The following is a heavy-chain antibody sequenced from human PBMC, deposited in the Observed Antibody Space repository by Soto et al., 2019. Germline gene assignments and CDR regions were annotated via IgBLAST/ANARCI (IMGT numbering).Heavy chain of an antibody. Sequence: QVQLVQSGAEVKKPGSSVKVSCTASEGTFNSYTISWVRQAPGQGLEWMGRVIPILGMADFAQKFQGRVMITADKSTSTAYMVLSSLRSDDTAVYYGATSYGSGSTLFDYWGQGTLVTVSS. CDR2: VIPILGMA. V-gene: IGHV1-69*02. D-gene: IGHD3-10*01. CDR3: ATSYGSGSTLFDY. J-gene: IGHJ4*02. CDR1: EGTFNSYT.